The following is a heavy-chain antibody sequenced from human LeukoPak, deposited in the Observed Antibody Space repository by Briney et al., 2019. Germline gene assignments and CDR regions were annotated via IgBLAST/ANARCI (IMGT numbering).Heavy chain of an antibody. CDR2: IIPIFGTA. D-gene: IGHD2-2*01. CDR1: GGTFSSYA. V-gene: IGHV1-69*13. J-gene: IGHJ6*02. CDR3: ARDIVVVPAAMMPYYYGMDV. Sequence: ASVKVSCTASGGTFSSYAISWVRQAPGQGLEWMGGIIPIFGTANYAQKFQGRVTITADESTSTAYMELSSLRSEDTAVYYCARDIVVVPAAMMPYYYGMDVWGQGTTVTVSS.